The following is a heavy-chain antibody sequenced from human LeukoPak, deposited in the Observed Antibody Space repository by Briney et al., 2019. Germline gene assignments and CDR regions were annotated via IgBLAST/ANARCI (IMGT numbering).Heavy chain of an antibody. D-gene: IGHD6-6*01. CDR3: ALLSIPYYYYGMDV. Sequence: GGSLRLSCAASGFPFSSYSMTWVRQAPGKGLEWVANIKQDGSEKYYVDSVKGRFTISRDNAKNSLYLQMNSLRAEDTAVYYCALLSIPYYYYGMDVWGQGTTVTVSS. CDR1: GFPFSSYS. V-gene: IGHV3-7*01. J-gene: IGHJ6*02. CDR2: IKQDGSEK.